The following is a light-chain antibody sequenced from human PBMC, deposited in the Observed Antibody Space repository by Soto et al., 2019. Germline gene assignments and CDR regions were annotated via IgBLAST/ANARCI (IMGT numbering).Light chain of an antibody. J-gene: IGKJ4*01. Sequence: GDRVSIPCRASQGITSFLAWYQQIPGKAPKLLIYTASTLQSGVPPRFSGSGSGTEFTLTISSLQPEDFGTYYCQQLNSYPLTFGGGTRVAIK. V-gene: IGKV1-9*01. CDR3: QQLNSYPLT. CDR1: QGITSF. CDR2: TAS.